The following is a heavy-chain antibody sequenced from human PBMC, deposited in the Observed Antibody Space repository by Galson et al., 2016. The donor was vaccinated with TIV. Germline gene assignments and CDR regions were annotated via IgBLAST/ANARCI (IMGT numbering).Heavy chain of an antibody. Sequence: SVKVSCKASGGTFTNFAFSWVRQAPGQGLEWMGRIIPILGMTNYAQKFQGRVTISADTSTSTAYMEVSSLGSEDTAMYYCATNIYNNASNNWFDPWGQGTLVTVSS. V-gene: IGHV1-69*04. CDR2: IIPILGMT. CDR1: GGTFTNFA. J-gene: IGHJ5*02. CDR3: ATNIYNNASNNWFDP. D-gene: IGHD1-14*01.